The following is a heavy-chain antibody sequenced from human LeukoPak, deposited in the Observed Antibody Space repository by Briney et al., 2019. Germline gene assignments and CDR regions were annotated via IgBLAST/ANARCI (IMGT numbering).Heavy chain of an antibody. V-gene: IGHV3-30*02. CDR3: ANDVRAIVFVVAVLSPPLYFQH. CDR2: IRYDGSNK. CDR1: GFTFSRYG. D-gene: IGHD2-15*01. Sequence: PGGSLRLSCAASGFTFSRYGMHWVRQAPGKGLEWVAFIRYDGSNKYYADSVKGRFTISRDNSKNTLYLQMNSLRAEDTAVYYCANDVRAIVFVVAVLSPPLYFQHWGQGTLVTVSS. J-gene: IGHJ1*01.